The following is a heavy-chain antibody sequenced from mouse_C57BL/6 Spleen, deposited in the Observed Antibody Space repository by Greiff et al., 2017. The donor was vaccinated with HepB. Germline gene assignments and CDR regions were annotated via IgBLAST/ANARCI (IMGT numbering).Heavy chain of an antibody. CDR3: ARSYGSGPCWYFDV. D-gene: IGHD1-1*01. J-gene: IGHJ1*03. CDR2: IDPSDSYT. V-gene: IGHV1-69*01. CDR1: GYTFTSYW. Sequence: VQLQQPGAELVMPGASVKLSCKASGYTFTSYWMHWVKQRPGQGLEWIGEIDPSDSYTNYNQKFKGKSTLTVDKSSSTAYMQLSSLTSEDSAVYYCARSYGSGPCWYFDVWGTGATVTVSS.